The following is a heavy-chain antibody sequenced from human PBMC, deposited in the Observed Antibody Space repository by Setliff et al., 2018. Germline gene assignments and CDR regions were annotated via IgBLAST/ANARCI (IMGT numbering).Heavy chain of an antibody. CDR2: ISSSSGLI. D-gene: IGHD6-19*01. CDR1: GFTFSTYA. J-gene: IGHJ4*02. CDR3: ARSAVAVPGQFYFDN. Sequence: LRLSCAASGFTFSTYAMNWLRQAPGKGLEWVSYISSSSGLIYYADSVKGRFTISRDEAKNSLYLQMNSLRTEDMAVYYCARSAVAVPGQFYFDNWGQGTQVTVSS. V-gene: IGHV3-48*01.